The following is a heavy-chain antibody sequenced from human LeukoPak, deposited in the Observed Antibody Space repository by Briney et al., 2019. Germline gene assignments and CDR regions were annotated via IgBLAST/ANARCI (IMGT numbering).Heavy chain of an antibody. V-gene: IGHV6-1*01. J-gene: IGHJ4*02. D-gene: IGHD6-19*01. CDR3: ARANIAVSGISYFDS. Sequence: SQTLSLTCAISGDSVSRNSAAWNWIRQSPSGGLEWLGRTYYRSKWYSDYAVSVKSRITINPAASKNQFSLELNSVTPEDTAIYYCARANIAVSGISYFDSWGQGTLVTVSS. CDR2: TYYRSKWYS. CDR1: GDSVSRNSAA.